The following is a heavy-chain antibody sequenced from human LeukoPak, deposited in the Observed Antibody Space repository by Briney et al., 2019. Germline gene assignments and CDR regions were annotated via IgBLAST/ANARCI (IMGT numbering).Heavy chain of an antibody. J-gene: IGHJ3*02. Sequence: GGSLKTSYKGSGFTFTSYWIGWGRPRPGKGGGWRGGLYSGGSENRYSPSFQGQGSISVDNSISTPYLHWSSLKASDTAMYYCARHLSSDRFAYDIWGQGTMVTVSA. CDR2: LYSGGSEN. V-gene: IGHV5-51*01. D-gene: IGHD3-16*01. CDR3: ARHLSSDRFAYDI. CDR1: GFTFTSYW.